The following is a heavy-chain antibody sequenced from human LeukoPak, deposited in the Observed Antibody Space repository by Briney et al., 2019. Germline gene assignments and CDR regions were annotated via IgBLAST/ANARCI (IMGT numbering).Heavy chain of an antibody. CDR3: AKVDSSGSGYFDY. CDR1: GFTFSSYA. J-gene: IGHJ4*02. CDR2: ISGSGGST. V-gene: IGHV3-23*01. D-gene: IGHD6-19*01. Sequence: PGGSLRPSCAASGFTFSSYAMSWVRQAPGKGLEWVSAISGSGGSTYYADSVKGRFTISRDNSKNTLYLQMNSLRAEDTAVYYCAKVDSSGSGYFDYWGQGTLVTVSS.